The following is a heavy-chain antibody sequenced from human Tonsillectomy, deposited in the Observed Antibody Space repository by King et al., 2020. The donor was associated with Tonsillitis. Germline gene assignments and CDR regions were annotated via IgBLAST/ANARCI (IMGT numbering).Heavy chain of an antibody. CDR2: INDSGSSCRT. D-gene: IGHD2-21*02. CDR3: ARDCGGACYSYWYFDL. CDR1: GGSISNYY. V-gene: IGHV4-59*01. J-gene: IGHJ2*01. Sequence: QLQESGPGLVKPSETLSLTCTVSGGSISNYYWSWIRQPPGKGLEWIGYINDSGSSCRTQYNPPLRSRVIMSVDTAKIQFSLNFSSVSAADTAVYYCARDCGGACYSYWYFDLWGRGTLVTVSS.